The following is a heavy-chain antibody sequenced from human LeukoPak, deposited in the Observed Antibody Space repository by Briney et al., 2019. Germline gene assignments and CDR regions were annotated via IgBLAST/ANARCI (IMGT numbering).Heavy chain of an antibody. CDR3: ARARGSSWYSGQLAYYFDY. D-gene: IGHD6-13*01. CDR1: GFTFSSYG. Sequence: AGGPLRLSCAASGFTFSSYGMHWVRQAPGKGLEWVAVIAYDGSNKYYADSVKGRFTISSDNSKNTLYLQMNSLRDEDTAVYYCARARGSSWYSGQLAYYFDYWGQGTLVTVSS. CDR2: IAYDGSNK. V-gene: IGHV3-30*03. J-gene: IGHJ4*02.